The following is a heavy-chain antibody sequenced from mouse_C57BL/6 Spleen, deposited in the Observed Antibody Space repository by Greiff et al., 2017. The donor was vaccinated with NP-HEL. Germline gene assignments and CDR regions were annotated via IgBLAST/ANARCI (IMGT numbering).Heavy chain of an antibody. V-gene: IGHV1-69*01. J-gene: IGHJ4*01. CDR1: GYTFTSYW. D-gene: IGHD3-2*02. Sequence: VQLQQSGAELVMPGASVKLSCKASGYTFTSYWMHWVKQRPGQGLEWIGEIDPSDSYTNYNQKFKGKSTLTVDKSSSTAYMQRSSLTSEDSAVYYGASSQATGAMDYWGQGTSVTVSS. CDR2: IDPSDSYT. CDR3: ASSQATGAMDY.